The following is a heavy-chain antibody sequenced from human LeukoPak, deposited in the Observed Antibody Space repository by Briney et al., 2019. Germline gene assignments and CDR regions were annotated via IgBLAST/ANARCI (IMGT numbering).Heavy chain of an antibody. CDR1: GYTFTNYD. V-gene: IGHV1-8*03. D-gene: IGHD1-26*01. CDR2: MNPNDGRT. J-gene: IGHJ4*02. CDR3: ARDSIVGATEGVAGFDY. Sequence: ASVKVSCEASGYTFTNYDINWVRRATGQGLEWMGWMNPNDGRTGYAQEFQGRVTLTRDTSITTAYMELGSLRSEDTAVYYCARDSIVGATEGVAGFDYWGQGTLVTVSS.